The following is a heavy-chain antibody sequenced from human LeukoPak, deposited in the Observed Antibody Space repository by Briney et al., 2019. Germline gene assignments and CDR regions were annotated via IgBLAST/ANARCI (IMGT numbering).Heavy chain of an antibody. V-gene: IGHV4-39*01. Sequence: SSETLSLTCTVSGGSISSGPYYWGWIRQPPGKGLEWIGNIYYGENTYYNPSLKSRVTISIDTSKNQFYLKLSSLTAADTAVYYCARRDDSSGYHKICDYWGPGTLVTVSS. J-gene: IGHJ4*02. CDR1: GGSISSGPYY. D-gene: IGHD3-22*01. CDR3: ARRDDSSGYHKICDY. CDR2: IYYGENT.